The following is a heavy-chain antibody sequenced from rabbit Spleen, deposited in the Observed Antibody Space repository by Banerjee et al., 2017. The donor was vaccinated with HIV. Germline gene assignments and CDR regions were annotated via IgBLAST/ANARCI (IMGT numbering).Heavy chain of an antibody. CDR2: IGVADNGHT. Sequence: QSLEESGGDLVKPGASLTLTCTASGFSFSSGYDMCWVRQAPGKGLEWIACIGVADNGHTLYASWVNGRFTISKTSSTTVTLQMTSLTVADTAIYFCARDTGSSFSTYGRDLWGPGTLVTV. J-gene: IGHJ6*01. V-gene: IGHV1S40*01. CDR1: GFSFSSGYD. D-gene: IGHD8-1*01. CDR3: ARDTGSSFSTYGRDL.